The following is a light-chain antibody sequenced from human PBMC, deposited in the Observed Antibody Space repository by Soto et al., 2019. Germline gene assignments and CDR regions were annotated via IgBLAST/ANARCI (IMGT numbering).Light chain of an antibody. Sequence: EIVFTQSPGTLSLSPVEIATLSCRASQRVSSILLAWYQQKPGQAPRLIIHGATTRATGIPARFSGSGSGTEGTITISRLETEDFAVYYCQQYGSSTITFGQGTRLEI. CDR2: GAT. J-gene: IGKJ5*01. CDR3: QQYGSSTIT. CDR1: QRVSSIL. V-gene: IGKV3-20*01.